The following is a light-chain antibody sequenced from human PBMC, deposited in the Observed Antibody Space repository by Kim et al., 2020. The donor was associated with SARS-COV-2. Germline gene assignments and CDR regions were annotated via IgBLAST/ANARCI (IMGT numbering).Light chain of an antibody. CDR3: QSYDRNLSVLYV. CDR2: GSD. J-gene: IGLJ1*01. V-gene: IGLV1-40*03. Sequence: VTIACPCSSSNIGAGYDLHGYQQVPGTPPKLLIYGSDDLLSGVPDRVSASKSDASATLGITRMRAEDEGDYYCQSYDRNLSVLYVVGTGTYVTVL. CDR1: SSNIGAGYD.